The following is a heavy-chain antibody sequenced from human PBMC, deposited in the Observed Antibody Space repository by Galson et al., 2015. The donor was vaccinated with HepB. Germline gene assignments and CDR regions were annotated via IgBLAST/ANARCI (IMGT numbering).Heavy chain of an antibody. V-gene: IGHV3-23*01. D-gene: IGHD2-15*01. J-gene: IGHJ4*02. CDR1: GSTFSSYA. CDR3: AKRYTTSSGGHFDY. CDR2: ISVGGST. Sequence: SLRLSCAASGSTFSSYALSWVRQAPGEGLEWVSAISVGGSTHYADSVKGRFTISRDSSKNTVYLQMNSLRAEDTALYYCAKRYTTSSGGHFDYWGQGALVTVSS.